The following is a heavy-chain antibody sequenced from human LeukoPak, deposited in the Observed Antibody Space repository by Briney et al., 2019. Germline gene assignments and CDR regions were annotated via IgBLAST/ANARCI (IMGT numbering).Heavy chain of an antibody. CDR3: ARDQALHFDY. V-gene: IGHV3-74*01. CDR2: INSDGSTT. Sequence: PGGSLRLSCAVSGSTFSSYWMHWVRQAPGKGLVWVSRINSDGSTTIYADSVKGRFTISRDNAKNTLYLQMNGLRADDTAVYYCARDQALHFDYWGQGTLVTVSS. CDR1: GSTFSSYW. J-gene: IGHJ4*02. D-gene: IGHD1-26*01.